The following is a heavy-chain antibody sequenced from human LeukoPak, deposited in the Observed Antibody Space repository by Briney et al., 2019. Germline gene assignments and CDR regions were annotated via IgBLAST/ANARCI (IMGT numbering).Heavy chain of an antibody. Sequence: SETLSHTCAVYGGSFSGYYWRRIPQPPGKGLEWIGEINHSGSTTYNPSLKGRVTMSVDTSKNQFSLTLSSVTAADTAIYYCARGPGGTTGEAFDYWGQGTLVTVSS. CDR1: GGSFSGYY. CDR2: INHSGST. CDR3: ARGPGGTTGEAFDY. D-gene: IGHD1-7*01. J-gene: IGHJ4*02. V-gene: IGHV4-34*01.